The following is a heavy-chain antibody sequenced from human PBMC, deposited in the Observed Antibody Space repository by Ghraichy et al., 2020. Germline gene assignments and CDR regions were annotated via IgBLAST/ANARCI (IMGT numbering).Heavy chain of an antibody. V-gene: IGHV1-2*02. CDR3: ARLGLDYGVHEYVPFDY. D-gene: IGHD4-17*01. CDR1: GYTFTAYH. Sequence: ASVKVSCKASGYTFTAYHIHWVRQAPGQGLEWMGYISPNSGGTKYAQKFQGRVTMTRDTSITTAYMEVSRVRSDDTAVYYCARLGLDYGVHEYVPFDYWGQGTLVTVSS. J-gene: IGHJ4*02. CDR2: ISPNSGGT.